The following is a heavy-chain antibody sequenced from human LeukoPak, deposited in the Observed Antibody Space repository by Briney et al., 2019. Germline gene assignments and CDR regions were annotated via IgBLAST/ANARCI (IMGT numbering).Heavy chain of an antibody. Sequence: GASVKVSCKASGYTFTSYDINWVRQAPGQGLEWMGWISAYNGNTNYAQKLQGRVTMTTDTSTSTAYMELRSLRSDDTAVYYCARVAQQLVGNDAFDIWGQGTMVTVSS. J-gene: IGHJ3*02. D-gene: IGHD6-13*01. CDR2: ISAYNGNT. CDR1: GYTFTSYD. CDR3: ARVAQQLVGNDAFDI. V-gene: IGHV1-18*01.